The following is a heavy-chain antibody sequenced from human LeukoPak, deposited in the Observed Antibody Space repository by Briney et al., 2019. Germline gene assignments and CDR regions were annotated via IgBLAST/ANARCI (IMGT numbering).Heavy chain of an antibody. D-gene: IGHD2-8*02. CDR2: INSDGSST. Sequence: GGSLRLSCAASGFTFSSYWMHWVRQAPGKGLVWVSRINSDGSSTSYADSVKGRFTISRDNVKNTLYLQMNSLRAEDTAVYYCASSGWYWRGPFDYCGQGTLVTVSS. CDR3: ASSGWYWRGPFDY. V-gene: IGHV3-74*01. CDR1: GFTFSSYW. J-gene: IGHJ4*02.